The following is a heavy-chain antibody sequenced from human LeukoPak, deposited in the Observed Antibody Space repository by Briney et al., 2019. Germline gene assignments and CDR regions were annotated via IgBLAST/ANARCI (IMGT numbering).Heavy chain of an antibody. J-gene: IGHJ4*02. CDR1: RFTFSSYA. V-gene: IGHV3-23*01. CDR2: ISGSGGST. CDR3: AKDRWRSTSCYDY. D-gene: IGHD2-2*01. Sequence: GGSLRLSCAASRFTFSSYAMSWVRQAPGKGLEWVSAISGSGGSTYYADSVKGRFTISRDNSKNTLYLQMNSLRAEDTAVYYCAKDRWRSTSCYDYWGQGTLVTVSS.